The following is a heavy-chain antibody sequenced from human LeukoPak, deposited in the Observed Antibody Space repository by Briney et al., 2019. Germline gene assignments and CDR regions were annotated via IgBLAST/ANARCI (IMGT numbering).Heavy chain of an antibody. CDR3: ARTLSGYYYYWYFDL. D-gene: IGHD3-22*01. CDR1: GGSISSYY. CDR2: IYTSGST. V-gene: IGHV4-4*09. Sequence: SETLSLTCTVSGGSISSYYWSWIRQPPGKGLEWIGYIYTSGSTNYNPSLKSRVTISVDTSKNQFSLKLSSVTAADTAVYYCARTLSGYYYYWYFDLWGRGTLVTVSS. J-gene: IGHJ2*01.